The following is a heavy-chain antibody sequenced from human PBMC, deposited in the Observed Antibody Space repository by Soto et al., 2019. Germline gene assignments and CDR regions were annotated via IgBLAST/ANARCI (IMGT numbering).Heavy chain of an antibody. CDR3: AKDGGVSARYFDT. CDR1: GFTFRKYA. CDR2: IGDSDDDT. V-gene: IGHV3-23*01. J-gene: IGHJ4*02. Sequence: EVQLLESGGGLGQPGGSLRLSCTASGFTFRKYAMSWVRQAPGKGLEWISGIGDSDDDTYYADSVRGRFTISRDNSKNTLYLQMNSLRGDDTAVYYCAKDGGVSARYFDTWGQGTLVTVSS. D-gene: IGHD2-8*01.